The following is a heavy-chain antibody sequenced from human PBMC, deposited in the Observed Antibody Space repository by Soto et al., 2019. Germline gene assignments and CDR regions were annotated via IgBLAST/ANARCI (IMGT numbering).Heavy chain of an antibody. V-gene: IGHV3-64*01. Sequence: EVQLVESGGGLVQPGGSLRLSCAASGFTFSSYAMHWVRQAPGKGLEYVSAISSNGGSTYYANSVKGRFTISRDNSKNTLYLQMGSLRAEDMAVYYCARSGIGAYCGGDCYSYFDYWGQGTLVTGSS. J-gene: IGHJ4*02. CDR2: ISSNGGST. CDR1: GFTFSSYA. CDR3: ARSGIGAYCGGDCYSYFDY. D-gene: IGHD2-21*01.